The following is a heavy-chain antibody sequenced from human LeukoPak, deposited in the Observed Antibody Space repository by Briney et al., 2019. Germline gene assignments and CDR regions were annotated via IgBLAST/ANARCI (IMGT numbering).Heavy chain of an antibody. CDR3: ASAVDPLGYFDL. Sequence: PSETLSLTCTVSGGSISSYCWSWIRQPAGKGLEWIGHIYTSGSTNYNPSLKSRVTMSVDTSNNQFSLKLSSVTAADTAVYYCASAVDPLGYFDLWGRGTLVTVSS. CDR2: IYTSGST. CDR1: GGSISSYC. J-gene: IGHJ2*01. V-gene: IGHV4-4*07. D-gene: IGHD3-9*01.